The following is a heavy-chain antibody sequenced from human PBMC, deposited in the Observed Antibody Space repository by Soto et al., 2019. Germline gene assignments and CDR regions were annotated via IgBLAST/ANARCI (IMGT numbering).Heavy chain of an antibody. V-gene: IGHV4-4*07. CDR2: FSLSGTT. D-gene: IGHD2-8*02. CDR1: GASITGSFF. CDR3: ARGMTPPGAPAWYYFDA. Sequence: QVQLQESRPGLMKPSATLSLTCTVSGASITGSFFWSWIRQPAGKGLEWIGRFSLSGTTNYNPSLRSRVTMSADVSKNQFSLRLTSVTAADTALYYCARGMTPPGAPAWYYFDAWGQGTLVTVSS. J-gene: IGHJ4*02.